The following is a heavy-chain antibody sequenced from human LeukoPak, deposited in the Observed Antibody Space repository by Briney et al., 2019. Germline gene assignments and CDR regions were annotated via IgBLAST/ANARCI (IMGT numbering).Heavy chain of an antibody. CDR1: GFTFSSYS. CDR2: IRYDGSNK. CDR3: AKDTDYLGYYYYMDV. Sequence: GGSLRLSCAASGFTFSSYSMNWVRQAPGKGLEWVAFIRYDGSNKYYADSVKGRFTISRDNSKNTLYLQMNSLRAEDTAVYYCAKDTDYLGYYYYMDVWGKGTTVTISS. J-gene: IGHJ6*03. D-gene: IGHD7-27*01. V-gene: IGHV3-30*02.